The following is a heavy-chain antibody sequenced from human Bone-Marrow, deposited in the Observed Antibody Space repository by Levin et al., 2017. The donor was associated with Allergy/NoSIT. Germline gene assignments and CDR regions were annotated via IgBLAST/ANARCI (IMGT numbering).Heavy chain of an antibody. CDR3: AKERYDYREYYFDY. Sequence: SLLLSFSSSFFPFLLSGLHWVRQAPGKGLEWVAFISLDGSDKYYADSVKGRFTISRAPSKNTLYLQMNSLRAEDTAVYYCAKERYDYREYYFDYWGQGPLVTVSS. D-gene: IGHD4-11*01. J-gene: IGHJ4*02. CDR2: ISLDGSDK. V-gene: IGHV3-30*18. CDR1: FFPFLLSG.